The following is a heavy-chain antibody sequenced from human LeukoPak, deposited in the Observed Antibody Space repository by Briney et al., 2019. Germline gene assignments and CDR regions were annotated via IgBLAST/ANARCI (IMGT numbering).Heavy chain of an antibody. Sequence: ASVKVSCKASGYIFTGYYMHWVRQAPGQGLEWMGWINPNSGDTNFAQKFQGRVTMTRNTSISTAYMELSSLRSEDTAVYYCARVYRLGIAASGYWGQGTLVTVSS. CDR1: GYIFTGYY. CDR3: ARVYRLGIAASGY. CDR2: INPNSGDT. D-gene: IGHD6-25*01. V-gene: IGHV1-2*02. J-gene: IGHJ4*02.